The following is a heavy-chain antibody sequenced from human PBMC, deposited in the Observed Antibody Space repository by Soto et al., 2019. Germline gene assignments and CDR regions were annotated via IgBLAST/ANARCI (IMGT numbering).Heavy chain of an antibody. CDR2: IYNSGST. J-gene: IGHJ2*01. D-gene: IGHD3-16*01. V-gene: IGHV4-30-2*01. Sequence: SDNLALTSADLGSSISIGGYSWSWILQPPGKGLEWIGYIYNSGSTYYNPTLKSRVTISVDRSNNQFSLKLISVTAADTAVYDCVRETNYDYVGGALWG. CDR3: VRETNYDYVGGAL. CDR1: GSSISIGGYS.